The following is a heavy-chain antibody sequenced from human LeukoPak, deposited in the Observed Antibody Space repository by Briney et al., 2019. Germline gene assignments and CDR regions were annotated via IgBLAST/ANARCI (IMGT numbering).Heavy chain of an antibody. Sequence: GGSLRLSCAASGFTFSSYEMNWVRQAPGKGLAWVSYISSSGSTIYYADSVKGRFTISRDNAKNSLYLQMNSLRAEDTAVYYCARADYYYYMDVWGKGTTVTVSS. CDR1: GFTFSSYE. CDR2: ISSSGSTI. J-gene: IGHJ6*03. V-gene: IGHV3-48*03. CDR3: ARADYYYYMDV.